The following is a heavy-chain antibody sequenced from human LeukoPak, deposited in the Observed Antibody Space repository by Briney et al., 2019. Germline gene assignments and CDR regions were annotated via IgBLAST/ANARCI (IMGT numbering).Heavy chain of an antibody. D-gene: IGHD3-10*01. V-gene: IGHV3-7*01. CDR3: ARARKSGGITMIRGVKDRGWFDP. CDR2: INPDGSQK. Sequence: AGGSLRLSCAASGFTFSLYWMTWVRHSPGKGLEWVADINPDGSQKYSVDSVKGRFTISRDNSKNTLYLQMNSLRAEDTAVYYCARARKSGGITMIRGVKDRGWFDPWGQGTLVTVSS. J-gene: IGHJ5*02. CDR1: GFTFSLYW.